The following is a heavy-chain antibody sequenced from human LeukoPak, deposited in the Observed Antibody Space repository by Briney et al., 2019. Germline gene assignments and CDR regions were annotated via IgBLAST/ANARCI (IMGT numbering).Heavy chain of an antibody. V-gene: IGHV3-30-3*01. Sequence: PGGSLRLSCVASGFTFSHYSMHWVRQTPGKGLEWVAVILYDGSNKYYADSVKGRFTISRDNSKNTLYLQMNSLRAEDTAVYYCAKDTTYYYDSSGYTDYWGQGTLVTVSS. J-gene: IGHJ4*02. CDR3: AKDTTYYYDSSGYTDY. D-gene: IGHD3-22*01. CDR2: ILYDGSNK. CDR1: GFTFSHYS.